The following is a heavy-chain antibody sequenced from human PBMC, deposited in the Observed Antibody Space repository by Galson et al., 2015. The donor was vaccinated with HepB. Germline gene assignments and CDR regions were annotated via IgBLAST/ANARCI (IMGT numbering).Heavy chain of an antibody. D-gene: IGHD3-3*01. CDR2: INANDGGT. Sequence: SVKVSCKASGYVFTGYYMHWVRQAPGQGLEWMGRINANDGGTAYAQKFQGRVTMTRDTSINTAFMELSSLRSDDTAVYYCAREGSADYNFWSGYYYWLHWCQGPLVTVSS. CDR1: GYVFTGYY. V-gene: IGHV1-2*02. J-gene: IGHJ4*02. CDR3: AREGSADYNFWSGYYYWLH.